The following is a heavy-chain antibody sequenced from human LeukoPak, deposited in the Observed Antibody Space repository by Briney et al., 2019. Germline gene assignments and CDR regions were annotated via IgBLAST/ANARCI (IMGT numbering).Heavy chain of an antibody. CDR2: ISGSGGTT. Sequence: PGGSLRLSCAASGFTFSTYAMSWVRQAPGKGLEWVSAISGSGGTTYYADSVKGRFTISRDNSKNTLYLQMNSLRAEDTAVYNCASGITMIVVFGYWGQGTLVTVSS. CDR3: ASGITMIVVFGY. V-gene: IGHV3-23*01. CDR1: GFTFSTYA. J-gene: IGHJ4*02. D-gene: IGHD3-22*01.